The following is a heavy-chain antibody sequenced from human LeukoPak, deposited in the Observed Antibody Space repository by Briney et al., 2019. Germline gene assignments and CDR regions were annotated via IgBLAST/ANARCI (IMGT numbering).Heavy chain of an antibody. CDR3: ARPYYYDSSRVDY. Sequence: GGSLRLSCTASGFTFSSYLMHWVRQAPGKGLVWVSRTNSDGSSTSYADSVKGRFTISRDNAKNTLYLQMNSMRAEDTAVYYCARPYYYDSSRVDYWGQGTLVTVSS. CDR2: TNSDGSST. V-gene: IGHV3-74*01. CDR1: GFTFSSYL. D-gene: IGHD3-22*01. J-gene: IGHJ4*02.